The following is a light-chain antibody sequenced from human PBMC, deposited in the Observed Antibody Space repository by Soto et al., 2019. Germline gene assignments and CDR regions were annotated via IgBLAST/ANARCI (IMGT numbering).Light chain of an antibody. CDR3: QQYGGSPMYT. CDR2: GAS. V-gene: IGKV3-20*01. J-gene: IGKJ2*01. CDR1: HSISSNF. Sequence: EIVLTQSPGTLSLSPGESATLSCRASHSISSNFLAWYQQRPGQAPRLLIYGASSRATGIPGRFSGSGSETDFTLTINRLEPEDFAVYYCQQYGGSPMYTFGQGTKLEIK.